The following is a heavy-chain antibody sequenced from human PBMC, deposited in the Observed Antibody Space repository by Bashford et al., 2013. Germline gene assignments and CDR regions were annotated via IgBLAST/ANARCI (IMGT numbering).Heavy chain of an antibody. V-gene: IGHV3-23*01. J-gene: IGHJ4*02. CDR2: IGARDGTT. CDR1: GFTFTSYA. Sequence: GSLRLSCAASGFTFTSYAMSWVRQAPGKGLEWVSAIGARDGTTYYADSVKGRFTISRDNSKNTLDLQMNSLRAEDTAIYYCAKGSGASCYSSGAHWGQGTLVTVSS. D-gene: IGHD2-15*01. CDR3: AKGSGASCYSSGAH.